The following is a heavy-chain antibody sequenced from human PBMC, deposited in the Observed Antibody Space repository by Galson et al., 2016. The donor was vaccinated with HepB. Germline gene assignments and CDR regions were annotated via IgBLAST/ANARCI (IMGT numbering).Heavy chain of an antibody. D-gene: IGHD4-17*01. CDR3: ARGSPADYGDYDPSDNNYYYAMDV. J-gene: IGHJ6*02. CDR2: ISSSRSTI. V-gene: IGHV3-48*02. Sequence: SLRLSCAASGFTFSSYSMNWVRQAPGKGLEWISYISSSRSTIYYAASVEGRFTISRDNAKNSLYLQMNRVRDEDTAVYYCARGSPADYGDYDPSDNNYYYAMDVWGQGTTVTVSS. CDR1: GFTFSSYS.